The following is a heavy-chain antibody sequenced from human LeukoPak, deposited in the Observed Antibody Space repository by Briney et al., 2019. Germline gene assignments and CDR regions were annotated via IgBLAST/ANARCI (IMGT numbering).Heavy chain of an antibody. V-gene: IGHV3-48*01. CDR1: GFTFSIYS. D-gene: IGHD3-22*01. J-gene: IGHJ3*02. CDR2: ISTSSSII. Sequence: GGSLRLSCAASGFTFSIYSVSWVRQAPGKGLEWVSYISTSSSIIYYADSVKGRFTISRDNVKNSLYLQMNSLRAEDTAVYYCVRDYYDSSGYREGAFDMWGQGTMVIVSS. CDR3: VRDYYDSSGYREGAFDM.